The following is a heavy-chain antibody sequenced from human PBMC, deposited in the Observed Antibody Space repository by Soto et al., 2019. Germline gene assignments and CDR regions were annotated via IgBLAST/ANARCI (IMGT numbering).Heavy chain of an antibody. Sequence: GASVKVSCKASGYTFTGYYMHWVRQAPGQGLEWMGWINPNSGGTNYAQKFQGRVTMTRDTSISTAYMELSRLRSDDTAVYYCARVGGCSSTSCYKYWLDPWGQGTLVTVSS. J-gene: IGHJ5*02. CDR2: INPNSGGT. V-gene: IGHV1-2*02. CDR1: GYTFTGYY. CDR3: ARVGGCSSTSCYKYWLDP. D-gene: IGHD2-2*02.